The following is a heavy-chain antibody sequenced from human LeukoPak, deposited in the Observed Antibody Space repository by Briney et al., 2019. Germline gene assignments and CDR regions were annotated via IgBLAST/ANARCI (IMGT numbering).Heavy chain of an antibody. CDR3: ARHNRYYYTSGSYWYFDY. V-gene: IGHV4-59*08. Sequence: SETLSLTCTVSGGSISSYYWSWIRQPPGKGLEWIGYIYYSGSTNYNPSLKSRVTISVDTSKNQFSLKLSSVTAADTAVYYCARHNRYYYTSGSYWYFDYWGQGTLVTVSS. J-gene: IGHJ4*02. CDR2: IYYSGST. D-gene: IGHD3-10*01. CDR1: GGSISSYY.